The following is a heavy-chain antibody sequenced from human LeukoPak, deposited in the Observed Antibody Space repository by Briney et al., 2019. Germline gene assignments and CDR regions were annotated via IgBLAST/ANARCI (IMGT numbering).Heavy chain of an antibody. CDR2: IIPILGIA. Sequence: SVKVSCKASGGTFSSYAISWVRQAPGQGLEWMGRIIPILGIANYAQKFQGRVTITADKSTSTAYMELSSLRSEDTAVYYCARDLSPGDGEYYFDYWGQGTLVTVSS. CDR1: GGTFSSYA. D-gene: IGHD3-10*01. J-gene: IGHJ4*02. CDR3: ARDLSPGDGEYYFDY. V-gene: IGHV1-69*04.